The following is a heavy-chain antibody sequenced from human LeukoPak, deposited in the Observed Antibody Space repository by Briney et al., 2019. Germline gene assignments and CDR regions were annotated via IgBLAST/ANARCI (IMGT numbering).Heavy chain of an antibody. D-gene: IGHD1-1*01. CDR2: ISSSSSYI. Sequence: GGSLRLSCAASGFTFSSYSMTWVRQAPGKGLEWVSSISSSSSYIYYADSVKGRFTISRDNAKNSLYLQMNSLRAEDTAVYYCARMETGTMGAFDIWGQGTMVTVSS. V-gene: IGHV3-21*01. CDR1: GFTFSSYS. CDR3: ARMETGTMGAFDI. J-gene: IGHJ3*02.